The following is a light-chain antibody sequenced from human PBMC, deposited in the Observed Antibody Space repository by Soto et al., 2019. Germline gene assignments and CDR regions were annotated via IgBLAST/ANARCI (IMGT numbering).Light chain of an antibody. V-gene: IGLV2-14*01. CDR1: SSDVGGYNY. Sequence: QSALTQPASVYGSPGQSIIISCTGTSSDVGGYNYVSWYQQHPGKAPKLMIYDVSNRPSGVSNRFSGSKSGNTASLTISGLQAEDEADYYCSSYTSSSTRVFGGGTKLTVL. CDR2: DVS. CDR3: SSYTSSSTRV. J-gene: IGLJ2*01.